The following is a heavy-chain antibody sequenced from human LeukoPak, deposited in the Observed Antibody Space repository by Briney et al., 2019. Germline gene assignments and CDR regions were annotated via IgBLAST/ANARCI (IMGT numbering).Heavy chain of an antibody. J-gene: IGHJ5*02. V-gene: IGHV3-21*01. D-gene: IGHD2-2*01. Sequence: GGSLRLSCAASGFTFSSYSMNWVRQAPGKGLEWVSSISSSSSYIYYADSVKGRFTISRDNAKNSLYLQMNSLRAEDTAVYYCARDRVVPAAGPNWFDPWGQGTLVTVSS. CDR2: ISSSSSYI. CDR1: GFTFSSYS. CDR3: ARDRVVPAAGPNWFDP.